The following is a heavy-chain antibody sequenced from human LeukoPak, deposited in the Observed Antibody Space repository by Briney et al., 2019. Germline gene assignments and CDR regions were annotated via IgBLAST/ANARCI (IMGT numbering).Heavy chain of an antibody. V-gene: IGHV1-2*06. CDR1: GYTFTGYY. Sequence: GASVKVSCKASGYTFTGYYMYWVRQAPGQGLEWMGRINPNSGGANYAQKFQGRVTMTRDTSISTAYMELSRLRSDDTAVYYCARPHTVLYNWFDPWGQGTLVTVSS. CDR2: INPNSGGA. D-gene: IGHD4-11*01. CDR3: ARPHTVLYNWFDP. J-gene: IGHJ5*02.